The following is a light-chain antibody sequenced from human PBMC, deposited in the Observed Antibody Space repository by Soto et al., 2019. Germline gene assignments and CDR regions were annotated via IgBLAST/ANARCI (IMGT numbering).Light chain of an antibody. CDR2: DTS. V-gene: IGKV3-20*01. Sequence: EIVLTQSPGTLSLSPGERATLSCRASQSVSSNYLAWYQQKPGQAPRLLIYDTSNRATDIPDRFSGSGSGTDFTLTISRLEPEDFAVYYCQHYAGSPLFTFGPGTKVDLK. CDR3: QHYAGSPLFT. CDR1: QSVSSNY. J-gene: IGKJ3*01.